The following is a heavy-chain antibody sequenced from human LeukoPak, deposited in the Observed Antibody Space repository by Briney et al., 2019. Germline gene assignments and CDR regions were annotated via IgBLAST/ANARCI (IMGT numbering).Heavy chain of an antibody. CDR1: GYTFTSYG. J-gene: IGHJ5*02. D-gene: IGHD2-15*01. CDR2: ISAYNGNT. Sequence: GASVKVSCKASGYTFTSYGISWVRQAPGQGLEWMGWISAYNGNTNYAQKLQGRVTMTTDTSTSSAYMELRSLRSDDTAVYYCARTQDDCSGGSCCLPWFDPWGQGTLVTVSS. CDR3: ARTQDDCSGGSCCLPWFDP. V-gene: IGHV1-18*04.